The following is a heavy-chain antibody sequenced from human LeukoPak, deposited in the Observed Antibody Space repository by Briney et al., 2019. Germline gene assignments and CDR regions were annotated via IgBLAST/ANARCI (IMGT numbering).Heavy chain of an antibody. V-gene: IGHV3-15*01. CDR1: GFTFSNAW. D-gene: IGHD6-19*01. CDR3: TTDHPDSSGWYFSFDY. J-gene: IGHJ4*02. Sequence: GGSLRLSCAASGFTFSNAWMSWVRQAPGKGLEWVGRIKSKTDGGTTDYAAPVKGRFTISRDDSKNTLYLQMNSLKTEDTAAYYCTTDHPDSSGWYFSFDYWGQGTLVTVSS. CDR2: IKSKTDGGTT.